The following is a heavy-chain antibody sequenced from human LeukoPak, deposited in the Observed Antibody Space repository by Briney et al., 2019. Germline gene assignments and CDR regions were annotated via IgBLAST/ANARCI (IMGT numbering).Heavy chain of an antibody. Sequence: GGTLRLPCAASGFTFSNYGMSWVRQAPGKGLEWGSGISGSGGKTYYADSVKGRFTISRDNFKNTLYLQMNSLRAEDTAVYYCAKDWTGTKPLDLWGRGTLVTVSS. CDR3: AKDWTGTKPLDL. V-gene: IGHV3-23*01. D-gene: IGHD3/OR15-3a*01. CDR2: ISGSGGKT. CDR1: GFTFSNYG. J-gene: IGHJ2*01.